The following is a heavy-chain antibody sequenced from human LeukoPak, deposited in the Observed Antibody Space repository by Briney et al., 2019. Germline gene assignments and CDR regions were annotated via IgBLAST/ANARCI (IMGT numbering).Heavy chain of an antibody. CDR3: ASRYGPGPI. J-gene: IGHJ4*02. V-gene: IGHV1-2*02. CDR1: GYNFIDHH. CDR2: ILPNGRDT. D-gene: IGHD4-17*01. Sequence: GASVKVSCMASGYNFIDHHIYWVRQAPGRGFEWIGNILPNGRDTNYAQKFRDSSTMATETSITTAYMELTRLTSDDTAVYYGASRYGPGPIWGQGTRVTVS.